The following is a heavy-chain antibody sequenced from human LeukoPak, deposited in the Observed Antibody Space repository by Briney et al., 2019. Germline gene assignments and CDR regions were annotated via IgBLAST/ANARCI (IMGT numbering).Heavy chain of an antibody. CDR1: GGSFSGYY. Sequence: SETLSLACAVYGGSFSGYYWSWIRQPPGKGLEWIGEINHSGSTNYNPSLKSRVTISVDTSKNQFSLKLSSVTAADTAVYYCARGPRSLALRYFQHWGQGTLVTVSS. CDR3: ARGPRSLALRYFQH. CDR2: INHSGST. V-gene: IGHV4-34*01. J-gene: IGHJ1*01. D-gene: IGHD3-16*01.